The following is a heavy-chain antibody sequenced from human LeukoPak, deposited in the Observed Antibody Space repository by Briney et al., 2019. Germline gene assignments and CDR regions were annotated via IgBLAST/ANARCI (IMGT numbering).Heavy chain of an antibody. Sequence: ASVKVSCKASGYTFTGYYMHWVRQAPGQGLEWMGWINPNSGGTNYAQKFQGRVTMTRDTSMNTAYMELRSLRSDDTAVFYCAREWGELYFEHWGQGTLVIVSP. CDR3: AREWGELYFEH. J-gene: IGHJ4*02. V-gene: IGHV1-2*02. CDR2: INPNSGGT. D-gene: IGHD1-7*01. CDR1: GYTFTGYY.